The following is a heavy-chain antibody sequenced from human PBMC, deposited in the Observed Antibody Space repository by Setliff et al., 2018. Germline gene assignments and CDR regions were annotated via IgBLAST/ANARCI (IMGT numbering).Heavy chain of an antibody. J-gene: IGHJ4*02. CDR2: IEPTDSYT. Sequence: PRESLKISCKGSGYSFTNYWIGWVRQMPGKGLEWMGRIEPTDSYTNYSPSFQGHVTISIDKSITTAYLHWSSLKASDTAMYYCTRGGYDSGVWGQGTLVTVSS. V-gene: IGHV5-10-1*01. D-gene: IGHD6-25*01. CDR3: TRGGYDSGV. CDR1: GYSFTNYW.